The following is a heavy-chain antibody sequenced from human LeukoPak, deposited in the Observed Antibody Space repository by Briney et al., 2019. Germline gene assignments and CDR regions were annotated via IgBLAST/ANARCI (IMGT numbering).Heavy chain of an antibody. D-gene: IGHD6-13*01. CDR2: ISWDGGST. CDR3: AKDIMVRLIAAAGTGGSGFDY. J-gene: IGHJ4*02. V-gene: IGHV3-43D*03. CDR1: GFTFDDYA. Sequence: PGGSLRLSCAASGFTFDDYAMHWVRQAPGKGLEWVSLISWDGGSTYYADSVKGRFTISRDNSKNSLYLQMISLRAEDTALYYCAKDIMVRLIAAAGTGGSGFDYWGQGTLVTVSS.